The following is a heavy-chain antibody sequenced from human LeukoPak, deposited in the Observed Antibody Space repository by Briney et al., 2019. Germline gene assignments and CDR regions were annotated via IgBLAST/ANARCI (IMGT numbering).Heavy chain of an antibody. Sequence: GGSLRLSCAASGFTFSSYSMNWVRQAPGKGLEWVSSISSSSSYIYYADSVKGRFTISRDNAKNSLYLQMNSLRAEDTAVYYCARNGGAAAAFGYWGQGTLVTVSS. CDR1: GFTFSSYS. V-gene: IGHV3-21*01. J-gene: IGHJ4*02. D-gene: IGHD6-13*01. CDR2: ISSSSSYI. CDR3: ARNGGAAAAFGY.